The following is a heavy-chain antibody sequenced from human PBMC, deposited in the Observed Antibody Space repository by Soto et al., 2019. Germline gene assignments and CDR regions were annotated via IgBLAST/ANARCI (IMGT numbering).Heavy chain of an antibody. Sequence: EVQLVESGEGLVQPGGSLRLSCAASGFTFTNYWMHWVRQVPGKGLVWVSRINSDGSHTTYADSVKGRFTISRDNAQNTLFLQMHSLRAEDTAVYYCARSGTSNSGMDVWGRGTTVTVSS. CDR3: ARSGTSNSGMDV. D-gene: IGHD1-7*01. CDR1: GFTFTNYW. CDR2: INSDGSHT. V-gene: IGHV3-74*01. J-gene: IGHJ6*02.